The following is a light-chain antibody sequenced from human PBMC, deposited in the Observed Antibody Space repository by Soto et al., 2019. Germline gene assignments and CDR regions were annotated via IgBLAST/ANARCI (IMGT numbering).Light chain of an antibody. CDR1: QSVPRSY. CDR3: QQYDNWPRT. V-gene: IGKV3-20*01. Sequence: PGERATLSCRASQSVPRSYLAWYQQKPGQAPRLLIYGTSSRATGIPDRFSGSGSGTEFTLTISSLKSEDFAVYYCQQYDNWPRTFGQGTKVDIK. J-gene: IGKJ1*01. CDR2: GTS.